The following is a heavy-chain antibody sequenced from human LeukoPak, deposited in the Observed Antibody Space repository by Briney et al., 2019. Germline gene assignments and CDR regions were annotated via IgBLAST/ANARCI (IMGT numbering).Heavy chain of an antibody. V-gene: IGHV3-74*01. CDR3: KRGLTGTTRNYMGV. CDR2: INAAGSDT. D-gene: IGHD1-7*01. CDR1: GFTFSNYW. J-gene: IGHJ6*03. Sequence: GGSLRLSCAASGFTFSNYWMHWVRQAPGKGLVWVSCINAAGSDTTYADSVKGRFTFSRDNAKNTLYLQMNSLRAEDTAVYYCKRGLTGTTRNYMGVWGKGTTVTVSS.